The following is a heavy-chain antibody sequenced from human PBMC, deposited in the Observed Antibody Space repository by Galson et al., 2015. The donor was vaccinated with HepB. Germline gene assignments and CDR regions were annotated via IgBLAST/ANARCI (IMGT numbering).Heavy chain of an antibody. V-gene: IGHV3-23*01. CDR1: GVTFKDPA. CDR2: ISGDGFNT. D-gene: IGHD3-10*01. Sequence: SLRLSCAGSGVTFKDPAVSWFRQAPGKGLEWVSTISGDGFNTHYADSVKGRFTIPRDKSKTMLFLQMNSLSATDTALYYCARRRSGSYYRGTFDYWGQGTQVTVSS. CDR3: ARRRSGSYYRGTFDY. J-gene: IGHJ4*02.